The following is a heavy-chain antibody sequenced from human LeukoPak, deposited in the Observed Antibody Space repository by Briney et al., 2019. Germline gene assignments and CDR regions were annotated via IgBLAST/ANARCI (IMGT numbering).Heavy chain of an antibody. CDR2: ISSSSNTI. J-gene: IGHJ4*02. CDR1: GFTFSSFS. Sequence: GGSLRLSCAASGFTFSSFSMNWVRQAPGKGLEWVSYISSSSNTIYYADSVKGRFTISRDNANSSLYLQMNSLRAEDTAVYYCARDGFDFWSGYPTTVDYWGQGRLVTVSS. D-gene: IGHD3-3*01. V-gene: IGHV3-48*01. CDR3: ARDGFDFWSGYPTTVDY.